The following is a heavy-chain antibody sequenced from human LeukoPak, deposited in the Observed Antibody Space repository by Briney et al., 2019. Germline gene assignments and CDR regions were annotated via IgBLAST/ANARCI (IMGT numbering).Heavy chain of an antibody. D-gene: IGHD6-13*01. V-gene: IGHV3-33*06. CDR3: AKGAATSSYFDY. Sequence: GGSLRLSCAASGFTFSSYGMHWVRQAPGKGLEWVAVIWYDGSNKYYADSVKGRFTISRDNSKNTLYLQMNSLRAEDTALYYCAKGAATSSYFDYWGQGTLVTVSS. J-gene: IGHJ4*02. CDR1: GFTFSSYG. CDR2: IWYDGSNK.